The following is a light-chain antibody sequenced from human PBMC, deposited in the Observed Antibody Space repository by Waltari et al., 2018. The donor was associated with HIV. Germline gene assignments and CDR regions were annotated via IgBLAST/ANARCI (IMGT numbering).Light chain of an antibody. V-gene: IGLV2-14*03. J-gene: IGLJ3*02. CDR3: SSFASQGSPM. CDR2: AAS. Sequence: QSPLHQPASVSASPGQSITISCTRARHEVAFYTFLSWYQQRPGKHHKSSIYAASSRPSGISSRVVGSKSGVTASLTISGLQAEDEAVYFCSSFASQGSPMFGGGTKLTVL. CDR1: RHEVAFYTF.